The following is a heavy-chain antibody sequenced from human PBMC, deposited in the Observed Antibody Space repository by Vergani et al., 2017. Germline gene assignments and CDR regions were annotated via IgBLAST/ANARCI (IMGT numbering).Heavy chain of an antibody. CDR3: SGSSGWSRGAFDI. CDR1: GFTFSSYA. Sequence: EVQLLESGGGLVQPGGSLRLSCAASGFTFSSYAMSWVRQAPGKGLEWVSAISGSGGSTYYADSVKGRFTISRDNSKNTLYLQMNSLIAEDTAVYYCSGSSGWSRGAFDIWGQGTMVTVSS. CDR2: ISGSGGST. D-gene: IGHD6-19*01. V-gene: IGHV3-23*01. J-gene: IGHJ3*02.